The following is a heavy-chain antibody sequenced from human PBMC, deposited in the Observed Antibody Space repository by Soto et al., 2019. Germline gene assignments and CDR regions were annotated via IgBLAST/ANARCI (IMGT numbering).Heavy chain of an antibody. D-gene: IGHD2-2*01. CDR2: INCNSGDI. Sequence: QVQLEQSGAGLKEPGASVRASCKLSGDTLTRYYIHWVRQAPGQGLEWMGRINCNSGDIKYAQSFQGRVTMTRNTSSNTAYMDLSRLRSDDTAVYYCARGGGSRFFDYWGQGILVTVSS. CDR1: GDTLTRYY. J-gene: IGHJ4*02. CDR3: ARGGGSRFFDY. V-gene: IGHV1-2*06.